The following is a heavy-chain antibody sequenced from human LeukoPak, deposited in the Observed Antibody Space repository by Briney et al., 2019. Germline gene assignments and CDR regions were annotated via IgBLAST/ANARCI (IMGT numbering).Heavy chain of an antibody. J-gene: IGHJ4*02. CDR1: AYTFTGYY. D-gene: IGHD3-22*01. CDR2: INPNSGGT. CDR3: ARDDSSGYYYDY. V-gene: IGHV1-2*02. Sequence: ASVKVSCKASAYTFTGYYMHWVRQAPGQRLEWMGWINPNSGGTNYAQKFQGRVTMTRDTSISTAYMELSRLRSDDTAVYYCARDDSSGYYYDYWGQGTLVTVSS.